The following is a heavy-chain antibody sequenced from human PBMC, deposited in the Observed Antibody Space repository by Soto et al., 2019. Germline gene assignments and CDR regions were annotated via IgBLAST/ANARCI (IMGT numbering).Heavy chain of an antibody. V-gene: IGHV4-59*01. CDR3: ARAGSTWLEYFQH. D-gene: IGHD6-13*01. CDR1: GGSISSYY. J-gene: IGHJ1*01. CDR2: IYASGST. Sequence: SETLSLTCTVSGGSISSYYWSWIRQPPGKGLEWIGYIYASGSTNYNPSLKSRITISVDTSKNQFSLKLSSVTAADTAVYYCARAGSTWLEYFQHWGQGTLVTVSS.